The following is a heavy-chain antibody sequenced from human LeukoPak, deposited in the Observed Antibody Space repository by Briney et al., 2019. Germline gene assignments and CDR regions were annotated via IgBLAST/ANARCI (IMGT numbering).Heavy chain of an antibody. J-gene: IGHJ4*02. CDR1: GFTFSSNA. CDR3: AKYFDTYFDS. D-gene: IGHD3-22*01. CDR2: ISFDGSNT. Sequence: GGSLRLSCAASGFTFSSNAMHWVRQAPGKGLEWVAVISFDGSNTYYADSLKGRFTISRDNSKNTLYLQMSSLRPEDTAVYYCAKYFDTYFDSWGQGTLVTVSS. V-gene: IGHV3-30*18.